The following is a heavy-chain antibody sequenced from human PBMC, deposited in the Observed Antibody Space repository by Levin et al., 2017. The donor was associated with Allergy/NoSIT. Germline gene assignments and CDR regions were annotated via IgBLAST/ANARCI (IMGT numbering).Heavy chain of an antibody. Sequence: GESLKISCAASGFAFGDYAMTWVRQAPGKGLEWVSDITGGGSDTWYGDSVKGRFTVSRDNSKDMLDLELNSLRVEDTGIYYCAKKQAGTRGFSFDVWGQGTTVTVSS. CDR2: ITGGGSDT. CDR3: AKKQAGTRGFSFDV. J-gene: IGHJ3*01. CDR1: GFAFGDYA. D-gene: IGHD6-19*01. V-gene: IGHV3-23*01.